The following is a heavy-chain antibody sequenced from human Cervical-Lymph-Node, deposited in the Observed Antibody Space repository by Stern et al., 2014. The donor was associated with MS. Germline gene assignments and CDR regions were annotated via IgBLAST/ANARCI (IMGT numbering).Heavy chain of an antibody. CDR1: GYTITTYD. J-gene: IGHJ4*02. Sequence: QVQLVQSGAEVKKPGASVKVACTASGYTITTYDIHWVRQATGQGLEWIGWMRPNSDNAGYAQKFQGRVTLTRNASINTAYLELGSLTSDDTAVYYCARGVGATGVWGQGTLVTVSS. CDR3: ARGVGATGV. CDR2: MRPNSDNA. D-gene: IGHD1-26*01. V-gene: IGHV1-8*01.